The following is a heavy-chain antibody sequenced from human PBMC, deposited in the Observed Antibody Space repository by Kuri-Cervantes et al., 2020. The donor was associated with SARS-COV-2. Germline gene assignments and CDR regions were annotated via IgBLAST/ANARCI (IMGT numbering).Heavy chain of an antibody. CDR1: GFTFSNHA. J-gene: IGHJ4*02. D-gene: IGHD3-3*01. CDR3: ARETFWSGYYFYGNIDH. V-gene: IGHV3-30-3*01. CDR2: VSYDGGSE. Sequence: GESLKISCEGSGFTFSNHALYWIRQAPGEGLEWVAVVSYDGGSEWYADSLKGRFSISRDNSKNTVYLQMNSLRTGDTALYYCARETFWSGYYFYGNIDHWGQGTLVTVSS.